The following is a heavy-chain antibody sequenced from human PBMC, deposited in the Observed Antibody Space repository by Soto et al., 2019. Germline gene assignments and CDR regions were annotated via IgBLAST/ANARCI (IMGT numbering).Heavy chain of an antibody. CDR2: IRSKANSYAT. CDR1: GFTFSASA. D-gene: IGHD6-19*01. V-gene: IGHV3-73*01. CDR3: TRLSSGCL. J-gene: IGHJ4*02. Sequence: GGSLRLSCAASGFTFSASAMHWVRQASGKGLEWVGRIRSKANSYATAYAASVKGRFTISRDDSKNTAYLQMNTLKTEDTAVYYCTRLSSGCLWGQGTLVTVSS.